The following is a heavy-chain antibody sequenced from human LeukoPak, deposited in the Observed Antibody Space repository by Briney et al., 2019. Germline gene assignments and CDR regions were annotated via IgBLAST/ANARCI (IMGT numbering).Heavy chain of an antibody. Sequence: ASVKVSCKASGYTFTDYYMHWVRRAPGQGLEWMGRINPNSGGTNYAQKFQGRVTMTRDTSISTAHMELSRLRSDDTAVYYCARGEWLLHYWGQGTLVTVSS. CDR2: INPNSGGT. J-gene: IGHJ4*02. V-gene: IGHV1-2*06. D-gene: IGHD3-22*01. CDR3: ARGEWLLHY. CDR1: GYTFTDYY.